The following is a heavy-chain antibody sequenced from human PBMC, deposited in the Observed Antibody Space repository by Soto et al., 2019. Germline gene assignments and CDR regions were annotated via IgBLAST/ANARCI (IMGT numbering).Heavy chain of an antibody. Sequence: EVQLVESGGGLVQPGGSLRLSCAASGFTVSSNYMSWVRQAPGKGLEWVSFIYSGGSTYYADSVKGRFTISRDNSKNTLYLQMNSLRAEDTAVYYCARIGYDYVWGSYPTGGQGTLVTVSS. V-gene: IGHV3-66*01. D-gene: IGHD3-16*02. J-gene: IGHJ4*02. CDR1: GFTVSSNY. CDR3: ARIGYDYVWGSYPT. CDR2: IYSGGST.